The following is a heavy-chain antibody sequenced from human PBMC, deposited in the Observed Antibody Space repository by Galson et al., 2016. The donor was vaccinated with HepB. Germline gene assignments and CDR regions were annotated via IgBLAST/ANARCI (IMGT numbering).Heavy chain of an antibody. Sequence: SVKVSCKASGYTFTSFYMHWVRQAPGQGLEWMGIINPGGGSTSYAQKFQGRVTMTRDTSTSTVYMELSSLRSEDTALYYCARDQEYSSGSRWGAFDIWGQGQWSPSLQ. J-gene: IGHJ3*02. D-gene: IGHD6-19*01. CDR2: INPGGGST. CDR3: ARDQEYSSGSRWGAFDI. V-gene: IGHV1-46*03. CDR1: GYTFTSFY.